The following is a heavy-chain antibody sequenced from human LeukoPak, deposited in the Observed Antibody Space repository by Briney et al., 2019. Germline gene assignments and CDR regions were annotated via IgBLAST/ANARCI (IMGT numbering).Heavy chain of an antibody. CDR1: GFTFSSYS. V-gene: IGHV3-21*01. Sequence: GGSLRLSCAASGFTFSSYSKNWVRQAPGKGLERVSSISSSSSYIYYADSVKGRFTISRDNAKNSLYLQMNSLRAEDTAVYYCARESVAIFGVVIMYYGMDVWAKGPRSPSP. CDR2: ISSSSSYI. J-gene: IGHJ6*02. CDR3: ARESVAIFGVVIMYYGMDV. D-gene: IGHD3-3*01.